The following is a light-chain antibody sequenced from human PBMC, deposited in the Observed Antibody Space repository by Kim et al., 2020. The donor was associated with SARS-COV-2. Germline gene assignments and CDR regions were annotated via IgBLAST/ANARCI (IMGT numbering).Light chain of an antibody. J-gene: IGLJ1*01. V-gene: IGLV3-19*01. CDR2: GKD. CDR3: DSRDSGGNLFV. CDR1: SLRTYF. Sequence: SSELTQDPSVSVALGQTVWISCQGDSLRTYFAYWYQQKPGQAPKLVIYGKDKRPSGIPARFSGSGSGNTASLTITGPQAEDEADYYCDSRDSGGNLFVFGGGTKLTVL.